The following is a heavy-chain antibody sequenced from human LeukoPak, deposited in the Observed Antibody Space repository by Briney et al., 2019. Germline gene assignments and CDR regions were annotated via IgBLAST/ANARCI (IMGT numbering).Heavy chain of an antibody. Sequence: SQTLSLTCTVSGGSITDYYWSWIRHSSGKGLEWIGYMYYSGSAYYSPSLKTRVTISVDTSKNQFSLKLTSVTAADTAVYYCARSTFSSNWNLWGQGTLVTVSS. CDR1: GGSITDYY. D-gene: IGHD6-13*01. CDR3: ARSTFSSNWNL. CDR2: MYYSGSA. J-gene: IGHJ4*02. V-gene: IGHV4-59*08.